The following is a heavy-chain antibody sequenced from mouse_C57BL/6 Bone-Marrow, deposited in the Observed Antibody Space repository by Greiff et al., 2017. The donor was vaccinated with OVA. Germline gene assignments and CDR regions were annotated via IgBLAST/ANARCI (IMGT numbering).Heavy chain of an antibody. Sequence: QVQLQQSDAELVKPGASVKISCKVSGYTFTDHTIHWMKQRPGQGLEWIGWIFPGSGSTYYNEKFKGKATLTVDKSSSTAYMLLSSLTSEDSAVYFCARSGPYYGKFYWYFDVWGTGTTVTVSS. CDR2: IFPGSGST. D-gene: IGHD2-10*01. CDR3: ARSGPYYGKFYWYFDV. J-gene: IGHJ1*03. V-gene: IGHV1-75*01. CDR1: GYTFTDHT.